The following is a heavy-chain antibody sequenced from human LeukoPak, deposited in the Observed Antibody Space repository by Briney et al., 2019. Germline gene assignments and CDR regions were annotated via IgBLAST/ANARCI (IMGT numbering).Heavy chain of an antibody. Sequence: GGSLRLSCAASGFTFDDYAMHWVRHAPGKGLEWVSGISWNSGGIGYADSVKGRFTISRDNAKNSLYLQMNSLRAEDTALYYCAKDRGSGYYTGDFDYWGQGTLVTVSS. CDR2: ISWNSGGI. J-gene: IGHJ4*02. V-gene: IGHV3-9*01. CDR1: GFTFDDYA. CDR3: AKDRGSGYYTGDFDY. D-gene: IGHD3-3*01.